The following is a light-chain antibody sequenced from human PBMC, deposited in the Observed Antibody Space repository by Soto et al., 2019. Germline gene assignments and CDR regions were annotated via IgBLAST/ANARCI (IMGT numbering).Light chain of an antibody. CDR2: GNS. V-gene: IGLV1-40*01. CDR3: QSYDSSLPYV. CDR1: SSNIGAGYD. Sequence: QSVLTPPPSVSGAPGQRVTISCTGSSSNIGAGYDVHWYQQLPGTVPKLLIYGNSNRPSGVPDRFSGSKSGTSASLAITGLQAEDEADYYCQSYDSSLPYVFGTGTKLTVL. J-gene: IGLJ1*01.